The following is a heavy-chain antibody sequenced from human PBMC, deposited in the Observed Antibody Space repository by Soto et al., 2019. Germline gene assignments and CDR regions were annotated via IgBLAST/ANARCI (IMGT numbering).Heavy chain of an antibody. V-gene: IGHV4-31*03. D-gene: IGHD3-10*02. CDR2: IYYSGNS. Sequence: QVQLQESGPGLLKTSQTLALTCSVSGASITSDGYYWSWIRQFPGKGLEWMGHIYYSGNSYYNLSLGSRLLLSADTSKNQCSLKLSSVPAADTAVYYCARTVCSGSTDFNYWGQGILVTVSS. CDR3: ARTVCSGSTDFNY. CDR1: GASITSDGYY. J-gene: IGHJ4*02.